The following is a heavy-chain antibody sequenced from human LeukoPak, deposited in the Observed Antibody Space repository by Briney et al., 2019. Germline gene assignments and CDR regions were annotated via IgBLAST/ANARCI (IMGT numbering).Heavy chain of an antibody. Sequence: GGSLRLSCAASELHAMTWVRQGPGTGLEWVSAISRSGGSTYYAGSVKGRFTSHRDKSNNPMYLQMDSLRGENTAVYYCAKLGGKTAYGDEYYGMDVWGQGTTVTVSS. CDR2: ISRSGGST. CDR3: AKLGGKTAYGDEYYGMDV. D-gene: IGHD4-17*01. J-gene: IGHJ6*02. CDR1: ELHA. V-gene: IGHV3-23*01.